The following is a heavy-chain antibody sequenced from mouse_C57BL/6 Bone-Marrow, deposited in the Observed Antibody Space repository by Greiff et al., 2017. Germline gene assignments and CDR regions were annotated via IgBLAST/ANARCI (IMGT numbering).Heavy chain of an antibody. J-gene: IGHJ4*01. CDR2: IYPGSGST. Sequence: QVQLQQPGAELVKPGASVKMSCKASGYTFTSYWITWVKQRPGQGLEWIGDIYPGSGSTNYNEKFKSKATLTVDTSSSTAYMQLSSLTSEDSAVYYCASGTVVEDAMDYWGQGTSVTVSS. CDR3: ASGTVVEDAMDY. D-gene: IGHD1-1*01. V-gene: IGHV1-55*01. CDR1: GYTFTSYW.